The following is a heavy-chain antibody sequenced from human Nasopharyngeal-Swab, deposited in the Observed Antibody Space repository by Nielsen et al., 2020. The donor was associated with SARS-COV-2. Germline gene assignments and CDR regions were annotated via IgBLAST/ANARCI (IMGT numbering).Heavy chain of an antibody. CDR2: ISSSSSYI. CDR1: GFTFSSYS. V-gene: IGHV3-21*01. Sequence: GESLKISCAASGFTFSSYSMNWVRQAPGKGLEWVSSISSSSSYIYYADSVKGRFTISRDNAKNSLYLQMNSLRAEDTAVYYCARDVDIVVVPAAKTYYYYGMDVWGQGTTVTVSS. CDR3: ARDVDIVVVPAAKTYYYYGMDV. D-gene: IGHD2-2*01. J-gene: IGHJ6*02.